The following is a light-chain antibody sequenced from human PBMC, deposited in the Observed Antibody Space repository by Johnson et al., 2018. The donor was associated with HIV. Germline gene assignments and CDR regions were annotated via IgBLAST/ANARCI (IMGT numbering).Light chain of an antibody. V-gene: IGLV1-51*01. CDR2: DND. J-gene: IGLJ1*01. Sequence: QSVLTQPPSVSAAPGQKVTISCSGSSSNIGNNYVSWYQQLPGTAPKLLIYDNDKRPSGITDRFSGSKSGTSATLGITGLQTGDEADYYCGTWDSSLSAHVVGTGTKVTVL. CDR3: GTWDSSLSAHV. CDR1: SSNIGNNY.